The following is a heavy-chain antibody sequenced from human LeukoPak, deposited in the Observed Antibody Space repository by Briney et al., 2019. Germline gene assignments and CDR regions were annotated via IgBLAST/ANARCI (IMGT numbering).Heavy chain of an antibody. J-gene: IGHJ4*02. CDR3: ARGNPTTVQTCDS. Sequence: SETLSLTCAVYGGSFSGYYWSWIRQPPEKGLEWIGEIKHSGSTYYNPSLKSRVTMSVDTSKNQFSLKLNSVTAADTAVYYCARGNPTTVQTCDSWGQGTLVTVSS. V-gene: IGHV4-34*01. CDR1: GGSFSGYY. D-gene: IGHD4-11*01. CDR2: IKHSGST.